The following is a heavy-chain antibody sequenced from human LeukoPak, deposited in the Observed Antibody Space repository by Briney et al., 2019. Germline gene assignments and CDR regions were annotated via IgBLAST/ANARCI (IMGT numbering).Heavy chain of an antibody. V-gene: IGHV3-21*01. D-gene: IGHD4-23*01. J-gene: IGHJ4*02. Sequence: GGSLRLSCAASGFTFSSYSMNWVRQAPGKGLEWVSSISSSSSYIYYADSVKGRFTISRDNAKNSLYLQMNSLRAEDTAVYYCAKSPDYGGSPYFDYWGQGTLVTVSS. CDR1: GFTFSSYS. CDR2: ISSSSSYI. CDR3: AKSPDYGGSPYFDY.